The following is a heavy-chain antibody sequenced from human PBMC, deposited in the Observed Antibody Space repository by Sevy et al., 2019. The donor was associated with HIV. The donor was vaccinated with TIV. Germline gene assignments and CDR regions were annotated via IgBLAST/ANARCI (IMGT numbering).Heavy chain of an antibody. Sequence: GGSLRLSCAASGLTFSSHAMHWVRQAPGKGLEWVAVISSAGSNKYYADSVKGRFTISRDNPKNTLYLQMNSLRPEDTAVYYCTSEAGYSIAWSPSDYWGQGTLVTFSS. V-gene: IGHV3-30-3*01. D-gene: IGHD6-19*01. CDR1: GLTFSSHA. CDR3: TSEAGYSIAWSPSDY. CDR2: ISSAGSNK. J-gene: IGHJ4*02.